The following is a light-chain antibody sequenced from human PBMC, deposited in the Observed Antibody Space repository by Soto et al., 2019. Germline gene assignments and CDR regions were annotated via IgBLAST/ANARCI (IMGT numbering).Light chain of an antibody. J-gene: IGKJ4*01. CDR2: GAS. CDR3: QRYNNWPLT. CDR1: QSVGTD. V-gene: IGKV3-15*01. Sequence: EIVMTQSPATLSVSPGERATLSCRASQSVGTDLAWYQQKPGQGPRLLIYGASTRATGVPARFSGSRSGTEFTLTINSLQSEDFAVYYCQRYNNWPLTFGGGTKVESK.